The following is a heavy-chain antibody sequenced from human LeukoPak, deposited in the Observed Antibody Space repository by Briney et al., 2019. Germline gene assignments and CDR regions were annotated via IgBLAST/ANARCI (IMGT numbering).Heavy chain of an antibody. V-gene: IGHV3-23*01. CDR3: ARGKEKWLDHFDY. CDR1: GFTFPNYA. Sequence: GGSLRLSCAASGFTFPNYAMNWVRQAPGKGLEWVSTLSGSGDTTYYADSVKGRFTMSRDNANNSLYLQMDSLRDEDTAVYYCARGKEKWLDHFDYWGQGSLVTVSS. J-gene: IGHJ4*02. D-gene: IGHD6-19*01. CDR2: LSGSGDTT.